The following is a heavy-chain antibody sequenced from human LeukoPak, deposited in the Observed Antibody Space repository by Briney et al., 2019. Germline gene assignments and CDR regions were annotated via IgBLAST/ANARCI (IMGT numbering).Heavy chain of an antibody. Sequence: QAGGSLRLSCAASGFTFSSYWMSWVRQAPGKALEWVANIKQDGSEEVYVDSVKGRFTISRDHAKNSLFLQTNTLRAEDTAVYYCARDPYRSTWSSGMDVWGQGTTVSVSS. CDR1: GFTFSSYW. D-gene: IGHD6-6*01. CDR3: ARDPYRSTWSSGMDV. CDR2: IKQDGSEE. J-gene: IGHJ6*02. V-gene: IGHV3-7*05.